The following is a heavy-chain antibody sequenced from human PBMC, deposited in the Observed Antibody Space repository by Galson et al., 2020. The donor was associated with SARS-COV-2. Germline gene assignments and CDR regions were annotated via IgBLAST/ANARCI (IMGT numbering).Heavy chain of an antibody. CDR2: IYYSGST. V-gene: IGHV4-59*01. CDR1: GGSISSYY. CDR3: ARGLHYYDSSGYYFEY. D-gene: IGHD3-22*01. Sequence: ETSETLSLTCTVSGGSISSYYWSWIRQPPGKGLEWIGYIYYSGSTNYNPSLKSRVTISVDTSKNQFSLKLSSVTAADTAVYYCARGLHYYDSSGYYFEYWGQGILVPVAS. J-gene: IGHJ4*02.